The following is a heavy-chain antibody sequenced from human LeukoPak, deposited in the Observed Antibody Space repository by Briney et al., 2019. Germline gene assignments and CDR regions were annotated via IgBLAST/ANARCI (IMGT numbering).Heavy chain of an antibody. D-gene: IGHD5-18*01. J-gene: IGHJ3*02. Sequence: GGSLRLSCAASGFTFSSYAMSWVRQAPGKGLEWVSAISGSGGSTYYADSVKGRFTISRHNSKNTLYLQMNSLRAEDTAVYYCANPDRYTDAFDIWGQATMVTVSS. V-gene: IGHV3-23*01. CDR3: ANPDRYTDAFDI. CDR2: ISGSGGST. CDR1: GFTFSSYA.